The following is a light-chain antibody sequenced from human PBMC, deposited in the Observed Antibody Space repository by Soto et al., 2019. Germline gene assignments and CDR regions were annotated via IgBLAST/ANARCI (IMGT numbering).Light chain of an antibody. CDR1: AGAVTSAYY. J-gene: IGLJ2*01. CDR3: LLYYGGAQVL. V-gene: IGLV7-43*01. Sequence: QTVVTQEPSLTVSPGGTVTLTCASSAGAVTSAYYTNWLQQKPGQAPRALIYSTSEKHSWTPARFSGSLLGGKAALTLSAAQPEDEADYYGLLYYGGAQVLFGGGTKLTVL. CDR2: STS.